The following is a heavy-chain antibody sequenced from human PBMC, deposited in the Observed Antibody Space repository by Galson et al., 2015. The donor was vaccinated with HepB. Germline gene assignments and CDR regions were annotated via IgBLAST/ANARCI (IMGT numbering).Heavy chain of an antibody. J-gene: IGHJ6*02. D-gene: IGHD6-13*01. Sequence: SLRLSCAASGFTFSRHAMHWVRQAPGKGLEWLAVILYDGSNEFYADSVKGRYTISRDNSKKTLFLQMNSLRPEDTGVYHCARESGYSSSWDSAYFRYGMDVWGQGTTVIVSS. CDR1: GFTFSRHA. CDR2: ILYDGSNE. CDR3: ARESGYSSSWDSAYFRYGMDV. V-gene: IGHV3-30*04.